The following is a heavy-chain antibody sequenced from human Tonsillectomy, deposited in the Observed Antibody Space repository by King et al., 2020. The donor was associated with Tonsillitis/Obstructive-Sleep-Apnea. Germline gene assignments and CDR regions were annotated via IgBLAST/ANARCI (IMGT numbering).Heavy chain of an antibody. J-gene: IGHJ4*02. CDR1: GFSVSTNY. V-gene: IGHV3-66*01. CDR3: ATSPISPSRPFDY. D-gene: IGHD2-2*01. CDR2: IYSYGGGGDT. Sequence: VQLVESGGGLVQPGGSLRLSCAASGFSVSTNYMSWVRQAPGKGLEWVSTIYSYGGGGDTFYADSVTDRFTISRDSSRNTLYLEMTGLRPEDTAVFYCATSPISPSRPFDYWGQGTLVTVSS.